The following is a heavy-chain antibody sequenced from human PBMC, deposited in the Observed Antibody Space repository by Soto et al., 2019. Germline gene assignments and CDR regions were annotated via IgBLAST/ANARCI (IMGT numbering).Heavy chain of an antibody. CDR3: TRGPRPTSVGTGAY. CDR2: INYDGSST. D-gene: IGHD3-10*01. V-gene: IGHV3-74*01. J-gene: IGHJ4*02. CDR1: GFTFSTYW. Sequence: EVQLVESGGGLVQPGGSLRLSCAASGFTFSTYWMYWVRQAPGKGLVWVSRINYDGSSTDYADSVKGRFTISRDNAKNTLYLQMNTLTAEDTAVYYCTRGPRPTSVGTGAYWGQGTLVTVSS.